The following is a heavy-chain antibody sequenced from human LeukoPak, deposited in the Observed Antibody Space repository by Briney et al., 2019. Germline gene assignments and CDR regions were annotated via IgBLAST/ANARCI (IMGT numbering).Heavy chain of an antibody. V-gene: IGHV3-21*01. CDR2: ISSSNSYI. D-gene: IGHD3-3*01. CDR1: GFTSSIYS. J-gene: IGHJ4*02. Sequence: PGGSLRLSCAASGFTSSIYSMNWVRQAPGKGLEWVSSISSSNSYIFYADSVKGRFIISRDNAKNSLYLQMNSLRAEDTAVYYCARDSTYDFWSGYDWGQGTLVTVSS. CDR3: ARDSTYDFWSGYD.